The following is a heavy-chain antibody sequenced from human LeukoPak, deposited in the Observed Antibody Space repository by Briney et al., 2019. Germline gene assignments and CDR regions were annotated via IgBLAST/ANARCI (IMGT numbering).Heavy chain of an antibody. Sequence: ASVKVSCKASGYTFTSYYMHWVRQAPGQGLEWMGIINPSGGSTSYAQKFQGRVTMTRDTSTSTVYMELSSLRSEDTAVYYCARGPWVLWFRELLIPESWFDPWGQGTLVTVSS. CDR3: ARGPWVLWFRELLIPESWFDP. CDR1: GYTFTSYY. CDR2: INPSGGST. D-gene: IGHD3-10*01. J-gene: IGHJ5*02. V-gene: IGHV1-46*01.